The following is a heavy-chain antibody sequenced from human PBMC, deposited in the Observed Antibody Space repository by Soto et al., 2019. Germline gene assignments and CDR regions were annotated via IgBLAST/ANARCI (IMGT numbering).Heavy chain of an antibody. Sequence: ASVKGCCKASGYTFTSYYMHWVRQAPGQGLERMGIINPSGGSTSYAQKFQGRVTMTRDTSTSTVYMELSSLRSEDTAVYYCARAAPRYYDSSGYYGSDCFDPSGKGTLAT. CDR2: INPSGGST. CDR3: ARAAPRYYDSSGYYGSDCFDP. J-gene: IGHJ5*02. V-gene: IGHV1-46*01. CDR1: GYTFTSYY. D-gene: IGHD3-22*01.